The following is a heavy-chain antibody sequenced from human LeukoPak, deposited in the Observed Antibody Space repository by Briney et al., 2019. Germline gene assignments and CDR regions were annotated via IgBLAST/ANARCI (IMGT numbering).Heavy chain of an antibody. CDR2: INHSGST. J-gene: IGHJ4*02. V-gene: IGHV4-34*01. CDR3: ARDRAPRQFDY. D-gene: IGHD3-10*01. Sequence: PSETLSLTCAVYGGSFSGYYWSWTRQPPGKGLEWIGEINHSGSTNYNPSLKSRVTISVDTSKNQFSLKLSSVTAADTAVYYCARDRAPRQFDYWGQGTLVTVSS. CDR1: GGSFSGYY.